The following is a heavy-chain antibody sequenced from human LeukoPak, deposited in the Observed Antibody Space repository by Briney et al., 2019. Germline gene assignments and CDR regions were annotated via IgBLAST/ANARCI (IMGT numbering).Heavy chain of an antibody. CDR1: GFTFSSYG. CDR3: ATPARGYSYGFDY. V-gene: IGHV3-30*03. D-gene: IGHD5-18*01. Sequence: PGGSLRLSCAASGFTFSSYGMHWVRQAPGKGLEWVAVISYDGSNKYYADSVKGRFTISRDNSKNTLYLQMNSLRAEDTAVYYCATPARGYSYGFDYWGQGTLVTVSS. J-gene: IGHJ4*02. CDR2: ISYDGSNK.